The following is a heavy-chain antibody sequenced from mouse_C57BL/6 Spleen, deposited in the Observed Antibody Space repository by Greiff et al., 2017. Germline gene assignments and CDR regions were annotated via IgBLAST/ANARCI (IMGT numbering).Heavy chain of an antibody. Sequence: EVHLVESGGGLVKPGGSLKLSCAASGFTFSDYGMHWVRQAPEKGLEWVAYISSGSSTIYYADTVKGRFTISRDNAKNTLFLQMTSLRSEDTAMYYCAREGTYWGQGTLVTVSA. V-gene: IGHV5-17*01. D-gene: IGHD3-3*01. CDR1: GFTFSDYG. CDR3: AREGTY. CDR2: ISSGSSTI. J-gene: IGHJ3*01.